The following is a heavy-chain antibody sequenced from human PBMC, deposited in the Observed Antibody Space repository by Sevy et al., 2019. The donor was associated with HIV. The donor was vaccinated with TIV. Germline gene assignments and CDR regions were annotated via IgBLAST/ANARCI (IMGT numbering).Heavy chain of an antibody. Sequence: GGSLRLSCTASGFTFSFYWMSWVRQAPGKGLEWVANIKQDGREKYYVDSVKGRFTIPRDNAKNSLYLQMNNLRVDDTATYYCARDVAGDYYGSGSFDSWGQGTLVTVSS. CDR2: IKQDGREK. CDR1: GFTFSFYW. V-gene: IGHV3-7*03. J-gene: IGHJ4*02. D-gene: IGHD3-10*01. CDR3: ARDVAGDYYGSGSFDS.